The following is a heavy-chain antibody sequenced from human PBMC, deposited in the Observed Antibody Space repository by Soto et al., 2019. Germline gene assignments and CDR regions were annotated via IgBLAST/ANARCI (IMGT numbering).Heavy chain of an antibody. J-gene: IGHJ6*03. Sequence: EVQLVESGGGLVQPGGSLRLSCAASGFTFSSYWMSWVRQAPGKGLEWVANIKQDGSEKYYVDSVKGRFTISRDNAKNSLYLQMNSLKAEDTAVYYCARVSRSGASRYYYMDVWGKGTTVTVSS. CDR2: IKQDGSEK. CDR3: ARVSRSGASRYYYMDV. D-gene: IGHD6-25*01. CDR1: GFTFSSYW. V-gene: IGHV3-7*01.